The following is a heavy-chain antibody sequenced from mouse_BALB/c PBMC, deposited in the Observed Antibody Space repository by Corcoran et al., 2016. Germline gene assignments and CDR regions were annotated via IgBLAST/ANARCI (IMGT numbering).Heavy chain of an antibody. CDR2: IDPANGNT. D-gene: IGHD1-2*01. CDR3: ARAPSTAPYYYAMDY. Sequence: EVQLQQSGAELVKPGASVKLSCTASGFNIKDTYMHWVKQRPEQGLEWIGRIDPANGNTKYDPRFQGKATITADTSSNTAYLQLSSLTSEDTAVYYCARAPSTAPYYYAMDYWGQGTSVTVSS. CDR1: GFNIKDTY. J-gene: IGHJ4*01. V-gene: IGHV14-3*02.